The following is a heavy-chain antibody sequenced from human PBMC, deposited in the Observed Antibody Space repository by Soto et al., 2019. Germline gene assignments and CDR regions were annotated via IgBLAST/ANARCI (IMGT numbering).Heavy chain of an antibody. V-gene: IGHV3-30-3*01. D-gene: IGHD3-10*01. Sequence: PGGSLRLSCAASGFTFSSYAMHWVRQAPGKGLEWVAVISYDGSNKYYADSVKGRFTISRDNSKNTLYLQMNSLRAEDTAVYYCARDLVRGVIGYWGQGTLVTVSS. CDR1: GFTFSSYA. CDR3: ARDLVRGVIGY. J-gene: IGHJ4*02. CDR2: ISYDGSNK.